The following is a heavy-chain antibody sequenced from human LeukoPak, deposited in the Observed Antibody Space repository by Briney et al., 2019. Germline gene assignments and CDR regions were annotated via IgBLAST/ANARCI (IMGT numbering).Heavy chain of an antibody. CDR3: AREKGAARAFDY. D-gene: IGHD6-6*01. Sequence: GASVKVSCKASGYSFTSYYMHWVRQAPGQGLEWMGIINPSGGSTTYAQEFQGRVTMTRDTSTSTVYMQLSSLSSEDTAVYYCAREKGAARAFDYWGREPWSPSPQ. CDR2: INPSGGST. CDR1: GYSFTSYY. V-gene: IGHV1-46*03. J-gene: IGHJ4*02.